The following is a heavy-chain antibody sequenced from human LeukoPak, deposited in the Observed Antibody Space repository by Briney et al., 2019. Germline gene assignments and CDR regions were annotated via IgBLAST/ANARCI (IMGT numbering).Heavy chain of an antibody. V-gene: IGHV3-30-3*01. D-gene: IGHD3-10*01. CDR3: ARDELLWFGESPLDY. CDR1: GFTFSSYA. Sequence: GGSLKLSCAASGFTFSSYAMHWVRQAPGKGLEWVAVISYDGSNKYYADSVKGRFTISRDNSKNTLCLQMNSLRAEDTAVYYCARDELLWFGESPLDYWGQGTLVTVSS. J-gene: IGHJ4*02. CDR2: ISYDGSNK.